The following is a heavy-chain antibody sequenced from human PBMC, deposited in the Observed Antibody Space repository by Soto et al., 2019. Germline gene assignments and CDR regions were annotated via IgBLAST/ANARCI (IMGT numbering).Heavy chain of an antibody. J-gene: IGHJ6*02. CDR2: IIPIFGTA. Sequence: ASVKVSCKASGGTFSSYAISGVRQAPGQGLEWMGGIIPIFGTANYAQKFQGRVTITADESTITASMELSSLRSEDTAVYYCASCLLRYFVWLFYSYYYGMDVWGQGTTVTVSS. CDR1: GGTFSSYA. CDR3: ASCLLRYFVWLFYSYYYGMDV. V-gene: IGHV1-69*13. D-gene: IGHD3-9*01.